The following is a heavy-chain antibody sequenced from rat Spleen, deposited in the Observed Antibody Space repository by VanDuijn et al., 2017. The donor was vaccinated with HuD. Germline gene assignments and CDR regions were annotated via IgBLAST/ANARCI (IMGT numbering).Heavy chain of an antibody. Sequence: EVQLVESGGGLVQPGRSMKLSCAALGFTFSNYYMAWVRQAPTKGLEWVATISPSGGSTYSRESVKGRFTISRDNAKSTLNLQMDSLRSEDTATYYCASEGYRYNAYNWFAYWGQGTLVTVSS. CDR2: ISPSGGST. V-gene: IGHV5-25*01. D-gene: IGHD1-5*01. CDR3: ASEGYRYNAYNWFAY. J-gene: IGHJ3*01. CDR1: GFTFSNYY.